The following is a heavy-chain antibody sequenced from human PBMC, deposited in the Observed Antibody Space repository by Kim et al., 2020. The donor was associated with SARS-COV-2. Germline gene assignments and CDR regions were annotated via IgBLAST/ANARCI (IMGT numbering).Heavy chain of an antibody. D-gene: IGHD5-12*01. CDR1: GFTFSDYY. CDR3: ARDGSDGYKDNYYYYGMDV. Sequence: GGSLRLSCAASGFTFSDYYMSWIRQAPGKGLEWVSYISSSGSTIYYADSVKGRFTISRDNAKNSLYLQMNSLRAEDTAVYYCARDGSDGYKDNYYYYGMDVWGQGTTVTVSS. CDR2: ISSSGSTI. J-gene: IGHJ6*02. V-gene: IGHV3-11*01.